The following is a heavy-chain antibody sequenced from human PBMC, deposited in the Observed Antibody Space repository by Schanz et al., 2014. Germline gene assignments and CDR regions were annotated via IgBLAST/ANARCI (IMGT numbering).Heavy chain of an antibody. J-gene: IGHJ4*02. V-gene: IGHV3-33*06. D-gene: IGHD3-9*01. CDR1: GFTLSSYG. CDR2: IWSDGTNK. CDR3: AKHVRSLTGNDY. Sequence: QEQLVESGGGAVQPGRSLRLSCSASGFTLSSYGMHWVRQAPGKGLEWLAVIWSDGTNKYNADSVKGRFIISRDNSKNTLYLQVNSLRAEDTAVYYCAKHVRSLTGNDYWGQGTLVTVSS.